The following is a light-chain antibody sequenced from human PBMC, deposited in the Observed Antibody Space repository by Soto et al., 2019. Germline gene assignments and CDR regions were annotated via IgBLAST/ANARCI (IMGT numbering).Light chain of an antibody. J-gene: IGKJ1*01. CDR1: QSVSSN. Sequence: EIVMTQSPATLSVSPGERATLSCRASQSVSSNLAWYQQKPGQAPRLLIYGASTRATGTPARFSGSGSGTEFTLTISSLQSEDFAVYYCQQYNNWLGTFGQGTKV. CDR3: QQYNNWLGT. CDR2: GAS. V-gene: IGKV3-15*01.